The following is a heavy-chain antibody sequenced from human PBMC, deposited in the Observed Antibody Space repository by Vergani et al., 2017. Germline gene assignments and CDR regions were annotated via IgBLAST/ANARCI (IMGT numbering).Heavy chain of an antibody. D-gene: IGHD6-13*01. CDR2: IKQDGSEK. CDR1: GFTFSSYA. J-gene: IGHJ4*02. V-gene: IGHV3-7*01. CDR3: AREGIAAADGPIPFDY. Sequence: EVQLLESGGGLVQPGGSLRLSCAASGFTFSSYAMSWVRQAPGKGLEWVANIKQDGSEKYYVDSVKGRFTISRDNAKNSLYLQMNSLRAEDTAVYYCAREGIAAADGPIPFDYWGQGTLVTVSS.